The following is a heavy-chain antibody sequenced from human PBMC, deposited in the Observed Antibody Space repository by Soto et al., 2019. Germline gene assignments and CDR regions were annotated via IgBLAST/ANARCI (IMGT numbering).Heavy chain of an antibody. J-gene: IGHJ1*01. CDR2: IYPGDSDT. D-gene: IGHD6-19*01. CDR1: GYSFTSYW. V-gene: IGHV5-51*01. CDR3: ARPGYSSGWYVSGYFQH. Sequence: GVSLKISCEGSGYSFTSYWIGWVRQMPRKALEWMGIIYPGDSDTRYSPSFQGQVTISADKSISTAYLQWSSLKASDTAMYYCARPGYSSGWYVSGYFQHWGQGTLVTVSS.